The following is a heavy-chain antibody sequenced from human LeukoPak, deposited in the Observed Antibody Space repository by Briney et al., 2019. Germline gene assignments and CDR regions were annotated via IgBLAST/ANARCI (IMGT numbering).Heavy chain of an antibody. J-gene: IGHJ6*02. D-gene: IGHD4-17*01. CDR1: GFTFSDYY. Sequence: KPGGSLRLSCAASGFTFSDYYMSWIRQAPGKGLEWISYISSSGTIYYADSVKGRFTSSRDNAKNSLYLQMNSLRAEDTAVYYCTRDGSPDYGDYRYYYYGMDVWGQGTTVTVSS. V-gene: IGHV3-11*04. CDR2: ISSSGTI. CDR3: TRDGSPDYGDYRYYYYGMDV.